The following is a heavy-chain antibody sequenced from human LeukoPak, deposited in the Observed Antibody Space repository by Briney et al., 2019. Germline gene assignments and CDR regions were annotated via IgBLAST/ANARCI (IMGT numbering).Heavy chain of an antibody. CDR2: INPNSGGT. D-gene: IGHD3-16*02. Sequence: ASVKVSCKASGYTFTGYYMHWVRQAPGQGLEWMGWINPNSGGTNYAQKFQGRVTMTRDTSISTAYMELSRLRSDDTAVYYCARDRDYVWGSYRYNWFDPWGQGTLVTVSS. CDR3: ARDRDYVWGSYRYNWFDP. CDR1: GYTFTGYY. J-gene: IGHJ5*02. V-gene: IGHV1-2*02.